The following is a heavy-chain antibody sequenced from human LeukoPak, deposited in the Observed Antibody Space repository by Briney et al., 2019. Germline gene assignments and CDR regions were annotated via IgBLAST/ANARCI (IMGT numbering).Heavy chain of an antibody. CDR1: GFTFSSYS. D-gene: IGHD3-3*01. V-gene: IGHV3-21*04. CDR3: ARDTGITIFGVASDGWYFDL. CDR2: ISSSSGYI. Sequence: GGSLRLSCAASGFTFSSYSMNWDRQAPGKGLEWVSCISSSSGYICYADSVKGRFTISRDNAKNSLYLQMNSLRAEDTAVYYCARDTGITIFGVASDGWYFDLWCRGTLVTVSS. J-gene: IGHJ2*01.